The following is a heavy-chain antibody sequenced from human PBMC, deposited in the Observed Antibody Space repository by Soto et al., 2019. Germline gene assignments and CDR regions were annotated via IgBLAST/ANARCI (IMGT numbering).Heavy chain of an antibody. J-gene: IGHJ6*02. D-gene: IGHD5-18*01. CDR3: ARKGYTYGLDV. CDR1: GGSTSSGGFY. Sequence: SETLSLTCTVSGGSTSSGGFYWSWIRQHPGKGLEWIGYIYYSGISYYNPSLKSRVSISLDTSRNQFSMTLNSVTAADTAVYYCARKGYTYGLDVWGQGATVTVS. CDR2: IYYSGIS. V-gene: IGHV4-31*03.